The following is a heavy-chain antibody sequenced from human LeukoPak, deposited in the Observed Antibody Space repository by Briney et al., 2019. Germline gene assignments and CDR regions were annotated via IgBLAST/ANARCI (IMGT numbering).Heavy chain of an antibody. CDR1: GGSFSGYY. V-gene: IGHV4-34*01. CDR2: INHSGST. J-gene: IGHJ4*02. D-gene: IGHD1-26*01. Sequence: SETLSLTCAVYGGSFSGYYWSWIRQPPGKGLEWIGEINHSGSTNYNPSLKSRVTISVDTSKNQFSLKLSSVTAADTAVYYRARISRSGSYYFDYWGQGTLVTVSS. CDR3: ARISRSGSYYFDY.